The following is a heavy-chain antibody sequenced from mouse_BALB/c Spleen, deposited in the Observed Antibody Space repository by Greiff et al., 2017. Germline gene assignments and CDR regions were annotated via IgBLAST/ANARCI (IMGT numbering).Heavy chain of an antibody. D-gene: IGHD1-1*01. CDR3: ARNRYYYGSSAYYFDY. CDR2: IWSGGST. Sequence: QVHVKQSGPGLVQPSQSLSITCTVSGFSLTSYGVHWVRQSPGKGLEWLGVIWSGGSTDYNAAFISRLSISKDNSKSQVFFKMNSLQADDTAIYYCARNRYYYGSSAYYFDYWGQGTTLTVSS. CDR1: GFSLTSYG. V-gene: IGHV2-4-1*01. J-gene: IGHJ2*01.